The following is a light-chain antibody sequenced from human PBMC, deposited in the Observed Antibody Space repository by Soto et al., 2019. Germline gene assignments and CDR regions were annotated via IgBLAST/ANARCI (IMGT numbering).Light chain of an antibody. J-gene: IGKJ5*01. V-gene: IGKV1-12*01. CDR2: AAS. Sequence: DIQMTQSPSSVSASVGDRVNITCRASQDISSWLAWYQQKPGKVPKLLMYAASSLQSGVPSRFSGSGSGTDFTLTISSLQPEDFATYYCQQANSFPITFGQGTRLEIK. CDR3: QQANSFPIT. CDR1: QDISSW.